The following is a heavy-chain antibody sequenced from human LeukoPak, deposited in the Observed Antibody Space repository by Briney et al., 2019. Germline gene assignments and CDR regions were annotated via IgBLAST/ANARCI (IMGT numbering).Heavy chain of an antibody. J-gene: IGHJ4*02. CDR3: TTSDPWVLAYCGGDCYSSFDY. V-gene: IGHV3-15*01. D-gene: IGHD2-21*01. CDR1: GFTFSSAW. Sequence: GGSLRLSCAASGFTFSSAWMSWVRQAPGKGLEWVGRIKSKTDGGTTDYAAPVKGRFTISRDDSKNTLYLQMNSLKTEDTAVYYCTTSDPWVLAYCGGDCYSSFDYWGQGTLVTVSS. CDR2: IKSKTDGGTT.